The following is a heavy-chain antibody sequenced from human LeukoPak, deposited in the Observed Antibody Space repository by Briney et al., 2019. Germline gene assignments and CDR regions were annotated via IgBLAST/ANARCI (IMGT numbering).Heavy chain of an antibody. CDR1: GFTVSSNY. D-gene: IGHD3-10*01. V-gene: IGHV3-53*01. CDR2: LYSGAGT. Sequence: GGSLRLSCAASGFTVSSNYMTWVRQAPGKGLEWVSVLYSGAGTYYADSVKGRFTISRDNSKNTLYLQMNSLRAEDTAVYYCATLYGSARGAFDSWGQGTLATVSS. J-gene: IGHJ4*02. CDR3: ATLYGSARGAFDS.